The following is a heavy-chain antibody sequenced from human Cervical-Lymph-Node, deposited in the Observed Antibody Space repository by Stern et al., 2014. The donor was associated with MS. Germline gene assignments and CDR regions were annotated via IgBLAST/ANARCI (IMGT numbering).Heavy chain of an antibody. V-gene: IGHV5-51*03. J-gene: IGHJ6*02. D-gene: IGHD1-1*01. CDR3: ASPPPRRKWDDPNYGMDV. CDR2: IYPDDSDI. CDR1: GYTFTNNW. Sequence: EVQLVESGAEVKKPGESLKISCKGSGYTFTNNWIAWVRQMPGKGLEWMGIIYPDDSDIRYSPSLQGQVTISADKSIGTAYLQWSSLKAADSAVYYCASPPPRRKWDDPNYGMDVWGQGTTVTVSS.